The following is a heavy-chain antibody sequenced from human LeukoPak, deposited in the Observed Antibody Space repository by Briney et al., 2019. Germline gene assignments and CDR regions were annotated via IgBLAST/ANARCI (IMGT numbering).Heavy chain of an antibody. CDR2: INHSGST. D-gene: IGHD1-26*01. CDR1: GGSFRGYY. J-gene: IGHJ4*02. V-gene: IGHV4-34*01. Sequence: SETLSLTCAVYGGSFRGYYWSWIRQPPGKGLEWIGEINHSGSTNYNPSLKSRVTISVDTSKNQFSLKLSSVTAADTAVYYCSVVGATAHYWGQGTLVTVSS. CDR3: SVVGATAHY.